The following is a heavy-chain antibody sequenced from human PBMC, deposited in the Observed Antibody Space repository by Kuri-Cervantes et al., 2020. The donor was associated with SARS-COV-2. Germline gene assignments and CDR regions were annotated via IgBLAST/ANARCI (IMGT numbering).Heavy chain of an antibody. CDR1: GSTFSGHW. D-gene: IGHD3-3*01. Sequence: GGSLRLSCAASGSTFSGHWIHWVRQAPGKGLEWVSTISGSGGAMYYVDSVKGRFTTSRDNSKSKLYLQLNSLRAEDTAVYYCAKGRLFGVIRIAMDVWGQGTTVTVSS. CDR3: AKGRLFGVIRIAMDV. V-gene: IGHV3-23*01. J-gene: IGHJ6*02. CDR2: ISGSGGAM.